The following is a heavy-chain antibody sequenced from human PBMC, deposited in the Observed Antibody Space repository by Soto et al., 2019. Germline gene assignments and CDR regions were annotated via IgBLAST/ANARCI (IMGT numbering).Heavy chain of an antibody. V-gene: IGHV1-18*01. CDR1: GYTFTSYG. CDR3: ARDHGSRKNLGPWKAY. Sequence: QVQLVQSGAEVKKPGASVKVSCKASGYTFTSYGISWVRQAPGQGLEWMGWISAYNGNTNYAQKLQGRVIMTRDTSTSTAYMELRTLRSDDPAVYYCARDHGSRKNLGPWKAYWGQGTLVTVSS. D-gene: IGHD3-10*01. J-gene: IGHJ4*02. CDR2: ISAYNGNT.